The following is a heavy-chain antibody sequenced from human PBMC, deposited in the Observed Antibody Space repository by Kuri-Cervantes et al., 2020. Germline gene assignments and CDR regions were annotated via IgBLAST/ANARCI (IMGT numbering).Heavy chain of an antibody. D-gene: IGHD6-19*01. CDR2: ISSSSSTI. CDR1: GFTFSSYS. J-gene: IGHJ4*02. Sequence: GESLKISCAASGFTFSSYSMNWVRQAPGKGLEWVSYISSSSSTIYYADSVKGRFTISRDNAKNSLYLQMNSLRDGDTAVYYCARATAVAGRRPYDYWGQGTLVTVSS. CDR3: ARATAVAGRRPYDY. V-gene: IGHV3-48*02.